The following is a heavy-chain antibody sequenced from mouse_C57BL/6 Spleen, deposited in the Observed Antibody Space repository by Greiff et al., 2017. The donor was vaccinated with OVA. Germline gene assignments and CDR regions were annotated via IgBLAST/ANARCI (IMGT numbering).Heavy chain of an antibody. CDR1: GYTFTDYE. J-gene: IGHJ2*01. Sequence: VQGVESGAELVRPGASVTLSCKASGYTFTDYEMHWVKQTPVHGLEWIGAIDPETGGTAYNQKFKGKAILTADKSSSTAYMELRSLTSEDSAVYYCTRDGNYGFDYWGQGTTLTVSS. CDR3: TRDGNYGFDY. V-gene: IGHV1-15*01. CDR2: IDPETGGT. D-gene: IGHD2-1*01.